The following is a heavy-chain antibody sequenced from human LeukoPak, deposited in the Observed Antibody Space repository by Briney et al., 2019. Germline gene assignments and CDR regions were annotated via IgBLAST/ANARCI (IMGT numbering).Heavy chain of an antibody. Sequence: SETLSLTCTVSGGSISSYYWSWIRQPPGKGLEWIGHIYYSGSTNYNPSLKSRVAISVDTSKNQFSLKLSSVTAADTAVYYCARDNRGSYDSSGYPLNLIDYWGQGTLVTVSS. CDR1: GGSISSYY. CDR2: IYYSGST. J-gene: IGHJ4*02. V-gene: IGHV4-59*01. CDR3: ARDNRGSYDSSGYPLNLIDY. D-gene: IGHD3-22*01.